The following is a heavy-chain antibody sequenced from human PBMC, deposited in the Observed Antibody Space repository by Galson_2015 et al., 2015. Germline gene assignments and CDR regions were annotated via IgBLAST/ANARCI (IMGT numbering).Heavy chain of an antibody. J-gene: IGHJ5*02. CDR1: GFTFSSYA. Sequence: SLRLSCAASGFTFSSYAMHWVRQAPGKGLEWVAVISYDGSNKYYADSVKGRFTISRDNSKNTLYLQMNSLRAEDTAVYYCARVSIAVAGTGKTMFDPWGQGTLVTVSS. V-gene: IGHV3-30-3*01. D-gene: IGHD6-19*01. CDR3: ARVSIAVAGTGKTMFDP. CDR2: ISYDGSNK.